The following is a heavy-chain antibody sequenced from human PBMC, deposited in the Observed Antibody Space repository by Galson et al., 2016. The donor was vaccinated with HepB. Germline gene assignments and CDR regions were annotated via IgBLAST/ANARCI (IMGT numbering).Heavy chain of an antibody. J-gene: IGHJ4*02. V-gene: IGHV3-7*01. Sequence: LRLSCAASGFAFSAYGMTWVRQAPGKGLEWVANVNQDGGEKYYVDSVKGRFTISRDNAKNSLYLQMNSLRVEDTAVYYCARGGGYSSGWYSFWGRGTLVTVSS. CDR2: VNQDGGEK. D-gene: IGHD6-13*01. CDR3: ARGGGYSSGWYSF. CDR1: GFAFSAYG.